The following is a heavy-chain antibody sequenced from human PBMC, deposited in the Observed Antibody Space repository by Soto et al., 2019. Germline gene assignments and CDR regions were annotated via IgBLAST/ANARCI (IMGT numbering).Heavy chain of an antibody. CDR1: GGTFSSYA. CDR3: ASRITMVRGAYYYYYGMDV. D-gene: IGHD3-10*01. J-gene: IGHJ6*02. V-gene: IGHV1-69*13. CDR2: IIPIFGTA. Sequence: ASVKVSCKASGGTFSSYAISWVRQAPGQRLEWMGGIIPIFGTANYAQKFQGRVTITADESTSTAYMELSSLRSEDTAVYYCASRITMVRGAYYYYYGMDVWGQGTTVTVSS.